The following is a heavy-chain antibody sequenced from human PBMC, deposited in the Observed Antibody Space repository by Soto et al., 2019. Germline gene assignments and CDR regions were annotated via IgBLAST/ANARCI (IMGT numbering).Heavy chain of an antibody. J-gene: IGHJ6*02. CDR3: ARDGIVVVVAATKAQGYGMDV. V-gene: IGHV1-69*06. Sequence: SVKVSCKASGGTFSSYAISWVRQAPGQGLEWMGGIIPIFGTANYAQKFQGRVTITADKSTSTAYMELSSLRSEDTAVYYCARDGIVVVVAATKAQGYGMDVWGQGTTVTVSS. CDR1: GGTFSSYA. D-gene: IGHD2-15*01. CDR2: IIPIFGTA.